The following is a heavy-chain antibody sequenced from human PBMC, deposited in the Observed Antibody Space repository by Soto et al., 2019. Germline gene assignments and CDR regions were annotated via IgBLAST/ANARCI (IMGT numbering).Heavy chain of an antibody. CDR1: GYTFTSYD. Sequence: GASVKVSCKASGYTFTSYDINWVRQATGQGLEWMGWMNPNSGNTGYAQKLQGRVTMTTDTSTSTAYMELRSLRSDDTAVYYCARDGYFDYWGQGTLVTVSS. CDR2: MNPNSGNT. CDR3: ARDGYFDY. V-gene: IGHV1-8*01. J-gene: IGHJ4*02.